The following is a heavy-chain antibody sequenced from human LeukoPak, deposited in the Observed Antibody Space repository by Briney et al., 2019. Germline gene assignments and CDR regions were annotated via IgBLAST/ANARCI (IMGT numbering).Heavy chain of an antibody. CDR2: VIPIFGTA. D-gene: IGHD3-10*01. V-gene: IGHV1-69*13. CDR1: GGTLSSYA. CDR3: ARDLYYDGSGSYYDVFDV. Sequence: GASVKVSCKASGGTLSSYAISWVRQAPGQGLEWMGGVIPIFGTANYAQKFQGRVTITADESTSTAYMELRSLRSDDTAIYYCARDLYYDGSGSYYDVFDVWGQGTTVTVSS. J-gene: IGHJ3*01.